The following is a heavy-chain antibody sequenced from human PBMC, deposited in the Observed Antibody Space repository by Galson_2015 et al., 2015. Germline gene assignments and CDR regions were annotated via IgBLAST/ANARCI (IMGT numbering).Heavy chain of an antibody. D-gene: IGHD3-22*01. V-gene: IGHV3-33*08. Sequence: SLRLSCAASGFTFSSYAMSWVRQAPGKGLEWVAVIWNDGSNKYYADSVKGRFTISRDNSKNTLYLQMNSLRAEDTAVYYCARDFTMIVVFEPRRNYGMDVWGQGTTVTVSS. CDR3: ARDFTMIVVFEPRRNYGMDV. CDR2: IWNDGSNK. J-gene: IGHJ6*02. CDR1: GFTFSSYA.